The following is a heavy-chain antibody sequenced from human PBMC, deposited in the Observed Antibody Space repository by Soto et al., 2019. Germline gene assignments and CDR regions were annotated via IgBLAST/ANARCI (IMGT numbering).Heavy chain of an antibody. D-gene: IGHD3-3*01. CDR1: GFTFNNYG. J-gene: IGHJ4*02. CDR2: ISYDGSQK. Sequence: QVQLVESGGGVVQPGRSLRLSCAASGFTFNNYGMQWVRQAPGKGLEWVAFISYDGSQKYFADSVKGRFNISKDSSRNTPYLQMNTLRVEDTAFYYCARNYCDFWSGYLSDFWGQGTLVAVSS. V-gene: IGHV3-30*03. CDR3: ARNYCDFWSGYLSDF.